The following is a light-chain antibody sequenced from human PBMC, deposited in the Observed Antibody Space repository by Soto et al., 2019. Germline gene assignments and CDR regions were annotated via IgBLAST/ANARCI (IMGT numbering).Light chain of an antibody. J-gene: IGKJ1*01. V-gene: IGKV1-12*01. CDR3: PQATTFPRT. Sequence: DIQMTQSPSSVSASVGDRVTITCRASRDIGDRLAWFRHKPGKAPQLLIQTASTLVRETPSRFSGSGSGTDFLLTINNLQPEDFATYYCPQATTFPRTSGQRTIVDI. CDR1: RDIGDR. CDR2: TAS.